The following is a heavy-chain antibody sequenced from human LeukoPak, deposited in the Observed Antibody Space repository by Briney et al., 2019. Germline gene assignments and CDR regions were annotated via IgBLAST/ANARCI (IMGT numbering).Heavy chain of an antibody. V-gene: IGHV3-66*01. D-gene: IGHD2-2*01. Sequence: PGGSLRLSCAASGFTVSSNYMSWVRQAPGKGLEWVSVIYSGGSTYYADSVKGRFTISRDNSKNTLYLQMNSLRAEDTAVYYCARGRDCGSTSCYVDYWGQGTLVTVSS. CDR3: ARGRDCGSTSCYVDY. CDR2: IYSGGST. J-gene: IGHJ4*02. CDR1: GFTVSSNY.